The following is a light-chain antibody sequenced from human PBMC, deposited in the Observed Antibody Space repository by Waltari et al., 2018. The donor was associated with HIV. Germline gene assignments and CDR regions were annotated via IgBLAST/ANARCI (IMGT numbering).Light chain of an antibody. CDR2: QDI. CDR3: QSTDHDGTWV. J-gene: IGLJ3*02. Sequence: SYELTQTPSVSVSPGQTATISCSRGALPKKYSSWYGQKPGQAPVLIIYQDIERPSGIPERISGSRSGTGVTLTISDVQAEDEGDYYCQSTDHDGTWVFGGGTKLTVL. V-gene: IGLV3-25*03. CDR1: ALPKKY.